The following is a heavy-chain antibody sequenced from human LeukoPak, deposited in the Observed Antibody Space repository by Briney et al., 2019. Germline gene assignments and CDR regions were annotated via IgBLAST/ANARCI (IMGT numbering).Heavy chain of an antibody. CDR2: IYPGDSDT. V-gene: IGHV5-51*01. CDR3: ARQRIGSGGSCYYFDY. D-gene: IGHD2-15*01. J-gene: IGHJ4*02. Sequence: GESLKISCKGSGYSFTSYWIGWVRQMPGKGLEWMGIIYPGDSDTRYSPSFQGQVTISADKSISTAYPQWSSLKASDTAMYYCARQRIGSGGSCYYFDYWGQGTLVTVSS. CDR1: GYSFTSYW.